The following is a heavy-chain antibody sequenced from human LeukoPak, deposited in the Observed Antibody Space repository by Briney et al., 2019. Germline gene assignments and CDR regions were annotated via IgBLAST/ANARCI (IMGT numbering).Heavy chain of an antibody. D-gene: IGHD3-22*01. CDR3: ARAPHFFDTSGSRYYFDY. J-gene: IGHJ4*02. V-gene: IGHV4-59*12. CDR1: GGSINYDY. CDR2: IYYSGGT. Sequence: PSETLSLTCTVSGGSINYDYWSWIRQPPGKGLEWIGYIYYSGGTKYNPSLKSRVTISVDTSKNQFSLKLSSVTAADTAVYFCARAPHFFDTSGSRYYFDYWGQGALVTVSS.